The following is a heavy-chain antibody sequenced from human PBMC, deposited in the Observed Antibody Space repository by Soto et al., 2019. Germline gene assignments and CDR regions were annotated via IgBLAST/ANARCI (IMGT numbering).Heavy chain of an antibody. J-gene: IGHJ6*02. D-gene: IGHD5-12*01. CDR3: ARKMATIYETYGMDV. CDR1: GFTFSSYW. CDR2: INSDGSST. V-gene: IGHV3-74*01. Sequence: PGGSLRLSCAASGFTFSSYWMHWVRQAPGKGLVWVSRINSDGSSTSYADSVKGRFTISRDNAKNTLYLQMNSLRAEDTAVYYCARKMATIYETYGMDVWGQGTTVTVSS.